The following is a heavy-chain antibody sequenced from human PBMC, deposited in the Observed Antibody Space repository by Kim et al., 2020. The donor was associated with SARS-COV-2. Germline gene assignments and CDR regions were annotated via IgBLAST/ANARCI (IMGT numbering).Heavy chain of an antibody. CDR3: ARDPSRKLIQLWLREFDY. CDR1: GYTFTSYA. Sequence: ASVKVSCKASGYTFTSYAMHWVRQAPGQRLEWMGWINAGNGNTKYSQKFQGRVTITRDTSASTAYMELSSLRSEDTAVYYCARDPSRKLIQLWLREFDYWGQGTLVTVSS. CDR2: INAGNGNT. J-gene: IGHJ4*02. D-gene: IGHD5-18*01. V-gene: IGHV1-3*01.